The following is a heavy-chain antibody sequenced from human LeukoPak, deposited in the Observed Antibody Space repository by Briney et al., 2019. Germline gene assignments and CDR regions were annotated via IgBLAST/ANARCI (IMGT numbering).Heavy chain of an antibody. D-gene: IGHD3-22*01. Sequence: SGTLSLTCTVSGDSINSLDLWSWVRQPPGKGLEWIGEMYLSGTTHPNPSVKSRVTISIDKSKNQFFLNLSSVTAADTAVYYCAGPVGRYSSGLYYYYFDYWGQGTLVTVSS. J-gene: IGHJ4*02. CDR3: AGPVGRYSSGLYYYYFDY. CDR1: GDSINSLDL. V-gene: IGHV4-4*02. CDR2: MYLSGTT.